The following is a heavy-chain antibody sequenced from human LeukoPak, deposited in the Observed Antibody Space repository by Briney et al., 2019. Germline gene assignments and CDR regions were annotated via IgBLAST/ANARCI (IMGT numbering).Heavy chain of an antibody. CDR1: GGTFSSYA. D-gene: IGHD3-22*01. CDR3: ARDSYDSSGYLLYYFDY. J-gene: IGHJ4*02. CDR2: IIPIFGTA. Sequence: ASVKASCKASGGTFSSYAISWVRQAPGQGLEWMGRIIPIFGTANYAQKFQGRVTITTDESTSTAYMELSSLRSEDTAVYYCARDSYDSSGYLLYYFDYWGQGTLVTVSS. V-gene: IGHV1-69*05.